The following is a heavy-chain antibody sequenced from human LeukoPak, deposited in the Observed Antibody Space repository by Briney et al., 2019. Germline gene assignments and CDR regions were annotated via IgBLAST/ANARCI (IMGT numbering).Heavy chain of an antibody. J-gene: IGHJ3*02. CDR3: GRGGSPVVPAAIRAFDI. CDR2: MNPNSGNT. Sequence: GASVKVSCKASGYTFTSYDINWVRQAAGQGLEWMGWMNPNSGNTGYAQKFQGRVTITRNTSISTAYMELSSLTSEDTAVYYCGRGGSPVVPAAIRAFDIWGQGTMVTVSS. V-gene: IGHV1-8*03. D-gene: IGHD2-2*01. CDR1: GYTFTSYD.